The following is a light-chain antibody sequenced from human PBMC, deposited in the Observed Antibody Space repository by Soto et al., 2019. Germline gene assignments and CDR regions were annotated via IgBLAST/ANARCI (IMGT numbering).Light chain of an antibody. Sequence: QAVVTQGPSLTVSPGGTVTLTCGSSTGAVTSGHYPYWFQQKPGQAPRTLIYDTRNKHSWTPARFSGSLLGGKAALTLSGAQPEDEAVYYCLVSLSGARVFGGGTQLTVL. J-gene: IGLJ7*01. V-gene: IGLV7-46*01. CDR3: LVSLSGARV. CDR2: DTR. CDR1: TGAVTSGHY.